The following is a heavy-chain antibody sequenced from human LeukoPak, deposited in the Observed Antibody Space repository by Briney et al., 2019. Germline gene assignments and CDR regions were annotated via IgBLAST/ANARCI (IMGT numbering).Heavy chain of an antibody. J-gene: IGHJ3*02. V-gene: IGHV1-2*02. CDR1: GYTFTGYY. D-gene: IGHD1-26*01. CDR2: INPNSGGT. Sequence: GASVKVSCKASGYTFTGYYMHWVRQAPGQGLEWMGWINPNSGGTNYAQNFQGRVIMTRDTSISTAYMELSRLRSDDTALYYCARASGRYSDAFDIWGQGTMVTVSS. CDR3: ARASGRYSDAFDI.